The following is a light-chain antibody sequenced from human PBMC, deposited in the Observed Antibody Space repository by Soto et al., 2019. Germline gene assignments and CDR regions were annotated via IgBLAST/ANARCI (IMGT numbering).Light chain of an antibody. Sequence: EIVLTQSPGTMSFSPGERATLSCRASQSVSSSYLAWYQQKPGQAPRLRIYGASSRATGIPDRFSGSGSGTDFTLTISRLEPEDFAVYYCQQYGSSPLTFGGVTKVEIK. CDR3: QQYGSSPLT. CDR1: QSVSSSY. J-gene: IGKJ4*01. V-gene: IGKV3-20*01. CDR2: GAS.